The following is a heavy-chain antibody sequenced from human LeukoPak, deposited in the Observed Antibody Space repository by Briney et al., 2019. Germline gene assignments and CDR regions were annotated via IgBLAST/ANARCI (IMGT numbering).Heavy chain of an antibody. D-gene: IGHD3-3*01. Sequence: SETLSLTCAVSGESFSAYYWTWIRQPPGKGLEWVGEINHDGTTNYNPSLESRVTMSVDTSKNQFFLKLSSVTAADTAMYYCARGLITIFGVVDYWGQGALVTVSS. V-gene: IGHV4-34*01. CDR2: INHDGTT. CDR1: GESFSAYY. J-gene: IGHJ4*02. CDR3: ARGLITIFGVVDY.